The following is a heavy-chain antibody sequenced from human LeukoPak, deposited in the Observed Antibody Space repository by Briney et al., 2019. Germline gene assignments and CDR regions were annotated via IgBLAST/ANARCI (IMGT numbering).Heavy chain of an antibody. CDR3: AELGITMIGGV. V-gene: IGHV3-48*03. CDR2: ISSSGSTI. D-gene: IGHD3-10*02. Sequence: GGSLRLSCAASGFTLSSYEMNWVRQAPGQGLPWVSYISSSGSTIYYADSVKGRFTISRDNAKNSLYLQMNSLRAEDTAVYYCAELGITMIGGVWGKGTTVTISS. CDR1: GFTLSSYE. J-gene: IGHJ6*04.